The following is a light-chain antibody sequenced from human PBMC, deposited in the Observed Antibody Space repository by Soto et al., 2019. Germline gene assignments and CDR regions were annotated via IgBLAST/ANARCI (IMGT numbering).Light chain of an antibody. J-gene: IGKJ1*01. CDR3: QQYVSSPWA. CDR2: GAS. V-gene: IGKV3-20*01. Sequence: EIVMTQSPVTLSMSPGETATLSCRASVTVATNVAWYQQTPGQAPRLLIYGASRRATGIPDRFTGSGSGTDFTLTISRLEPEDFAVYYCQQYVSSPWAFGQGTKVDIK. CDR1: VTVATN.